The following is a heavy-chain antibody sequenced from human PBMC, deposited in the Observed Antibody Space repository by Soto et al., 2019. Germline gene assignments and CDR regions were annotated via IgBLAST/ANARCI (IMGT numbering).Heavy chain of an antibody. V-gene: IGHV3-23*01. CDR2: FSGSAGEI. CDR3: AKDIQGIPVAFDF. CDR1: GFSFSTYA. D-gene: IGHD2-2*01. J-gene: IGHJ4*02. Sequence: HPGGSLRLSCAASGFSFSTYAMSWVRQAPGKGLEWVSTFSGSAGEIYYADSVRGRFTISRDDSKNTVSLQMNTLGADDTAVYYCAKDIQGIPVAFDFWGQGALVTVSS.